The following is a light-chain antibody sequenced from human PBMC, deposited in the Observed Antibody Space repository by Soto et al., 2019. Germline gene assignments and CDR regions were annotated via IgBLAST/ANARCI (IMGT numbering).Light chain of an antibody. CDR1: QSISSW. V-gene: IGKV1-5*03. Sequence: DIQMTQSPSTLSASVGDRVTITCRASQSISSWFAWYQQKPWKAPKLLIYKASTLETGVPSRFSGSGSGTEFTLTISSLQPDDSATYYCQQYNSYPYTFGQGTKVDIK. J-gene: IGKJ2*01. CDR3: QQYNSYPYT. CDR2: KAS.